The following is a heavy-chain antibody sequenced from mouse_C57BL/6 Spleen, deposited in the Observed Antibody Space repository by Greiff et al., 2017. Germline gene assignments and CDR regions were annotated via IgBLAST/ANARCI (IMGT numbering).Heavy chain of an antibody. CDR3: ARRTGNWYFDV. V-gene: IGHV1-69*01. CDR1: GYTFTSYW. J-gene: IGHJ1*03. D-gene: IGHD4-1*01. Sequence: VQLQQSGAELVMPGASVKLSCKASGYTFTSYWMHWVKQRPGQGLEWIGEIDPSDSYTNYNQKFKGKSTLTVDKSSSTAYMQLSSLTSEDSAVYCGARRTGNWYFDVWGTGTTVTVSS. CDR2: IDPSDSYT.